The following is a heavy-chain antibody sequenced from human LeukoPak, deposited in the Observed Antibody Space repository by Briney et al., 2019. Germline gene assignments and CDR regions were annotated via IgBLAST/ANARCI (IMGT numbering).Heavy chain of an antibody. J-gene: IGHJ4*02. CDR1: GFTFSSYA. D-gene: IGHD6-6*01. V-gene: IGHV3-30*01. CDR3: ARDQSLYSSSSWFDY. Sequence: GGSLRLSCAASGFTFSSYAMHWVRQAPGKGLEWVAVISYDGSNKYYADSVKGRFTISRVNSKNTLYLQMNSLRAEDTAVYYCARDQSLYSSSSWFDYWGQGTLVTVSS. CDR2: ISYDGSNK.